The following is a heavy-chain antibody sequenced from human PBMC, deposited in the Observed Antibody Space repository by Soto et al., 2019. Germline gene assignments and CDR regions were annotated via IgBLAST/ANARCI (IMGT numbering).Heavy chain of an antibody. D-gene: IGHD3-9*01. CDR1: GGSFSGYY. V-gene: IGHV4-39*01. CDR3: GRLEGLATISYYFDY. CDR2: VYYNGST. Sequence: SETLSLTCAVYGGSFSGYYWGWVRQPPGKGLEWIGSVYYNGSTYYNPSLESQVTITVDKSKNQFSLKLMSLSAADTAVYYCGRLEGLATISYYFDYWGQGALVTVSS. J-gene: IGHJ4*02.